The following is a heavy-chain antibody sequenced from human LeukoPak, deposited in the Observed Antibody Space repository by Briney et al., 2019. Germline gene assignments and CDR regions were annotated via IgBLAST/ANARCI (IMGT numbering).Heavy chain of an antibody. V-gene: IGHV4-39*01. CDR3: ARGRPDIVVVPAAIYY. CDR2: IYYSGST. D-gene: IGHD2-2*01. Sequence: PSETLSLTCTVSGGSLSSSDYFWGWIRQPPGKGLEWIGSIYYSGSTYYNPSLKSRVTISVDTSKNQFSLKLNSVTAADTAVYYCARGRPDIVVVPAAIYYWGQGTLVTVSS. CDR1: GGSLSSSDYF. J-gene: IGHJ4*02.